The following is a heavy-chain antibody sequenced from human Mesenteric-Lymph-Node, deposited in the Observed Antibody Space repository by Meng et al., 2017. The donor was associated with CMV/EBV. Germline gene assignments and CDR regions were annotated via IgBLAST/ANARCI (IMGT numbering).Heavy chain of an antibody. CDR3: ARGGIAAKGFDP. D-gene: IGHD2-21*01. CDR2: IRYDGSNK. Sequence: LSLTCAASGFTFSSYGMHWVRQAPGKGLEWVAFIRYDGSNKYYADSVKGRFTISRDNSKNTLYLQINSLRAEDTAIYYCARGGIAAKGFDPWGQGTLVTVSS. CDR1: GFTFSSYG. J-gene: IGHJ5*02. V-gene: IGHV3-30*02.